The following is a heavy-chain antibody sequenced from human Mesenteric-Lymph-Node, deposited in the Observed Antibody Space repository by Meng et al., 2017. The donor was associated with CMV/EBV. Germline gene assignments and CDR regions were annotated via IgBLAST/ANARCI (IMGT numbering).Heavy chain of an antibody. V-gene: IGHV3-23*03. CDR2: IYSGGSST. CDR3: ARSNWGSFAKAPGTFDV. D-gene: IGHD7-27*01. Sequence: GGSLRLSCAASGFTFSSYAMSWVRQAPGKGLEWVSVIYSGGSSTYYADSVKGRFAVSRDNSKNTVYLQMDSLRAEDTAIYYCARSNWGSFAKAPGTFDVWGQGTLVTVSS. CDR1: GFTFSSYA. J-gene: IGHJ3*01.